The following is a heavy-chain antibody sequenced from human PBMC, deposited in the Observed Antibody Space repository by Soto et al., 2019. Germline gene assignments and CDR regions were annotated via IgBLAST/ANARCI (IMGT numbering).Heavy chain of an antibody. Sequence: PSQTLSHTCAVSGGSISSGDYYWSRIRQPPGKGLEWIWYIYYSGSTYYNPSLKSRVTISVDTSKNQFSLKLSSVTAADTAVYYCACYGSGSYWLGTYGMDVWGQGTTVTVSS. J-gene: IGHJ6*02. CDR1: GGSISSGDYY. CDR2: IYYSGST. CDR3: ACYGSGSYWLGTYGMDV. V-gene: IGHV4-30-4*01. D-gene: IGHD3-10*01.